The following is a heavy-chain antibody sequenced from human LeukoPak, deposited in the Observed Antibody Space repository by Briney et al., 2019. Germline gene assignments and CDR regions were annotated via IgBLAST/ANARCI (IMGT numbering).Heavy chain of an antibody. CDR3: VRDWDHFDFDS. CDR2: IKGDGSHT. D-gene: IGHD1-26*01. V-gene: IGHV3-74*01. J-gene: IGHJ5*01. Sequence: GGSLRLSCAASGFTFSSYGMHWIRQAPGKGLVWVSRIKGDGSHTIYADSVKGRFTISRDNTKNTLYLQMKSLRVEDTALYYCVRDWDHFDFDSWGQGTLVTVSA. CDR1: GFTFSSYG.